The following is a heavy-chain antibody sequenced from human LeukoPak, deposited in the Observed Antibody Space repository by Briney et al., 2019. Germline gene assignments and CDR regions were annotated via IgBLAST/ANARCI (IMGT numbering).Heavy chain of an antibody. V-gene: IGHV4-4*07. Sequence: SETLSLTCTVSGGSISSYYWSLIRQPAGKGLEWIGRMYSSGNTNYNPSLKSRVTMSVDTSKNQFSLKLSSVTAADTAVYYCAREYSSDRYFDYWGQGTLVTVSS. CDR1: GGSISSYY. J-gene: IGHJ4*02. CDR3: AREYSSDRYFDY. CDR2: MYSSGNT. D-gene: IGHD6-19*01.